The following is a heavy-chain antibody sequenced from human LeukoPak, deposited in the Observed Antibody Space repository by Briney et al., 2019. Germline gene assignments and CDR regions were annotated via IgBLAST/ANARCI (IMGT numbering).Heavy chain of an antibody. Sequence: ASVKVSCKASGYTFTSYGISWVRQAPGQGLEWMGWISAYNGNTNYAQELQGRVTMTTDTSTSTAYMELRSLRSDDTAVYYCARDLVWFGELLPLDPWGQGTLVTVSS. D-gene: IGHD3-10*01. V-gene: IGHV1-18*01. CDR3: ARDLVWFGELLPLDP. CDR1: GYTFTSYG. J-gene: IGHJ5*02. CDR2: ISAYNGNT.